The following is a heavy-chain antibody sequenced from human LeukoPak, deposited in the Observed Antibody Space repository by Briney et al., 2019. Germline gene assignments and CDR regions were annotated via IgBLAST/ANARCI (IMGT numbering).Heavy chain of an antibody. CDR2: INPSDGST. Sequence: GASVKVSCTASGYTFTNYYMHWVRQAPGQGLEWMGIINPSDGSTSYAQNFQGRVTMARDTSTSAVYMELSSLRSEDTAVYYCARDGYNKYYFDYWGQGTLVTVSS. D-gene: IGHD5-24*01. V-gene: IGHV1-46*01. J-gene: IGHJ4*02. CDR1: GYTFTNYY. CDR3: ARDGYNKYYFDY.